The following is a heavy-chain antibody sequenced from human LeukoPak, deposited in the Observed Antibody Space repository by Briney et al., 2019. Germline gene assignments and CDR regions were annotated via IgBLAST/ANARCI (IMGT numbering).Heavy chain of an antibody. CDR3: ARDRFARVFDY. CDR2: LSYGDDGT. J-gene: IGHJ4*02. Sequence: GGSLRLSCAASESTMRDHAISWVRQAPGKGLEWVSALSYGDDGTYYADSVKGRFTISRDNSKNTLYLQMNGLRAEDTAVYYCARDRFARVFDYWGQGTLVTVSS. V-gene: IGHV3-23*01. D-gene: IGHD3-10*01. CDR1: ESTMRDHA.